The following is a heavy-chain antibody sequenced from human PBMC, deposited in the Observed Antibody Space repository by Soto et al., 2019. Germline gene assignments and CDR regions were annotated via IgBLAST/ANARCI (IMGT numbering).Heavy chain of an antibody. V-gene: IGHV4-30-4*01. J-gene: IGHJ4*02. D-gene: IGHD2-15*01. CDR3: ATMGTPATGLYYFDY. CDR2: ISYSGST. CDR1: GGSISSGNYY. Sequence: SETLSLTCTVSGGSISSGNYYWSWIRQPPGKGLEWIGFISYSGSTYYNLSLKSRVTISVDTSKNQFSLNLSFVTAADTAVYYCATMGTPATGLYYFDYWGQGTLVTVS.